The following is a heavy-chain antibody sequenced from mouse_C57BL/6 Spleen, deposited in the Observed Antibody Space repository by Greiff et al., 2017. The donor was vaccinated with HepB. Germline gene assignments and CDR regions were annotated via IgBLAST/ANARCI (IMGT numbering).Heavy chain of an antibody. J-gene: IGHJ3*01. CDR1: GYTFTDYY. CDR3: AREGGNYYGSSYAAY. Sequence: VQLQQSGPELVKPGASVKISCKASGYTFTDYYMNWVKQSHGKSLEWIGDINPNNGGTSYNQKFKGKATLTVDKSSSTAYMELRSLTSEDSAVYYCAREGGNYYGSSYAAYWGQGTLVTVSA. V-gene: IGHV1-26*01. CDR2: INPNNGGT. D-gene: IGHD1-1*01.